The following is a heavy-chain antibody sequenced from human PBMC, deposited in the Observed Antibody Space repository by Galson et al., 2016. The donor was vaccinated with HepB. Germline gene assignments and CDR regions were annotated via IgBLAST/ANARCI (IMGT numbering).Heavy chain of an antibody. V-gene: IGHV6-1*01. Sequence: CAISGDSVSSDSAAWNWIRQSPSRGLEWLGRTHYRSNWYNDFADSVKGRMTINPDTSKNQVSLHLNSVTPEDTAVYFCAREGYYGNSGFDYWGQGILVSVSS. D-gene: IGHD3-22*01. CDR1: GDSVSSDSAA. CDR3: AREGYYGNSGFDY. CDR2: THYRSNWYN. J-gene: IGHJ4*02.